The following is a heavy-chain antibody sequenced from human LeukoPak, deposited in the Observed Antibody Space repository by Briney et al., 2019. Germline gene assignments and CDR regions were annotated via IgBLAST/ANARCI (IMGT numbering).Heavy chain of an antibody. V-gene: IGHV3-23*01. J-gene: IGHJ4*02. CDR3: ARELDY. Sequence: PGGSLRLSCVASGFTLNMKWGRQAPGKGLEWVSIISYSDGSTYYADSVKGRFTISRDNSKNMLYLQMNSLRAEDTAVYYCARELDYWGQGTLVTVSS. CDR2: ISYSDGST. CDR1: GFTLN.